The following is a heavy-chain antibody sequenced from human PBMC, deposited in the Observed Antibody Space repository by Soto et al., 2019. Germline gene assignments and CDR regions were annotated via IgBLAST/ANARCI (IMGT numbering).Heavy chain of an antibody. J-gene: IGHJ6*02. CDR2: IIPIFGTA. V-gene: IGHV1-69*01. D-gene: IGHD6-6*01. CDR3: AREYSSSLSRYYYGMDV. CDR1: GGTFSSYA. Sequence: QVQLVQSGAEVKKPGSSVKVSCKASGGTFSSYAISWVRQAPGQGLEWMGGIIPIFGTANYAQKFQGRVTITADESPSTAYMELSSLRSEDTAVYYCAREYSSSLSRYYYGMDVWGQGTTVTVSS.